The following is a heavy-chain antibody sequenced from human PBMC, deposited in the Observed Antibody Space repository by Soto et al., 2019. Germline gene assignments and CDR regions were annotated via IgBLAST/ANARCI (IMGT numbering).Heavy chain of an antibody. Sequence: QLQLQESGPGLVKPSETLSLTCTVSGGSISSSSYYWGWIRQPPGKGLEWIGRIYYSGSTYYNPSLKSRVTISVDPSKNQFSLKLSSVTAADTAVYYCARSYDSSGYYPTDDAFDIWGQGTMVTVSS. CDR3: ARSYDSSGYYPTDDAFDI. CDR2: IYYSGST. D-gene: IGHD3-22*01. CDR1: GGSISSSSYY. J-gene: IGHJ3*02. V-gene: IGHV4-39*01.